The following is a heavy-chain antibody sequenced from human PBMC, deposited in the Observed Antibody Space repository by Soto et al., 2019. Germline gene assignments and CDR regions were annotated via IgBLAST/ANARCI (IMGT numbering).Heavy chain of an antibody. Sequence: PSETLSLTCTVSGGSISSGGYYWSWIRQHPGKGLEWIGYIYYSGSTYYNPSLKSRVTISVDTSKNQFSLKLSSVTAADTAVYYCARVVRPPPNLDYWGQGTLVTVPS. CDR1: GGSISSGGYY. J-gene: IGHJ4*02. CDR2: IYYSGST. V-gene: IGHV4-31*03. CDR3: ARVVRPPPNLDY.